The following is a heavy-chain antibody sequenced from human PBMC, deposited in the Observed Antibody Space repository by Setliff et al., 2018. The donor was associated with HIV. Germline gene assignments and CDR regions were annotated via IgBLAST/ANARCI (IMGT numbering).Heavy chain of an antibody. V-gene: IGHV4-39*01. J-gene: IGHJ4*02. CDR1: GGFIKNSNYY. Sequence: PSETLSLTCTVYGGFIKNSNYYWGWIRQPPGKGLEWIGNIHYTGSTNYNPSLKSRVAMSVDTSRNQFSLKLTSVTAADTAVYYCARRPIKGYGPFDSWGPGTLVTVSS. CDR2: IHYTGST. D-gene: IGHD2-15*01. CDR3: ARRPIKGYGPFDS.